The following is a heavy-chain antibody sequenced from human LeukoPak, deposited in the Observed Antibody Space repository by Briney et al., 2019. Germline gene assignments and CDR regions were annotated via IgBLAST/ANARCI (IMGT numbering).Heavy chain of an antibody. Sequence: GGSLRLSCAASGFTFSSYAMHWVRQAPGKGLEWVAVISYNGGNKYYADSVKGRFTISRDNSKNTLYLQMDSLRAEDTAIYYCARDQDVAAADYYFDYWGQGTLVTVSS. J-gene: IGHJ4*02. D-gene: IGHD6-13*01. V-gene: IGHV3-30-3*01. CDR3: ARDQDVAAADYYFDY. CDR2: ISYNGGNK. CDR1: GFTFSSYA.